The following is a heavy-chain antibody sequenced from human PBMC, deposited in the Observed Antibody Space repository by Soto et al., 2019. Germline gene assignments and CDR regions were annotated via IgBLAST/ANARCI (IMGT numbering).Heavy chain of an antibody. J-gene: IGHJ4*02. Sequence: PSETLSLTCNVSGGSIINSNYYWGWIRQPPGKGLEWIGYIYYTSTTYYNPSLKSRVTISVDKSKNHFSLELTSVTAEDTAVYYCAKDPRIGIAVAGVFDYWGQGTLVTVSS. V-gene: IGHV4-61*05. CDR1: GGSIINSNYY. CDR2: IYYTSTT. D-gene: IGHD6-19*01. CDR3: AKDPRIGIAVAGVFDY.